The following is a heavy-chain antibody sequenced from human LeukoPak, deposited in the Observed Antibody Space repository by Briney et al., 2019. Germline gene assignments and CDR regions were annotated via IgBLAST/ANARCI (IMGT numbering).Heavy chain of an antibody. CDR1: GDSITPYY. V-gene: IGHV4-59*08. Sequence: KSSETLSLTCTVSGDSITPYYWSWIRQPPGKGLEWIGYVYYTGSGSTSNNPSLKSRVTISVDTSKNQFSLNLKSVTAADTAVYFCARHAVYAGSGWAFDYWGQGTLVTVFS. CDR3: ARHAVYAGSGWAFDY. CDR2: VYYTGSGST. D-gene: IGHD6-19*01. J-gene: IGHJ4*02.